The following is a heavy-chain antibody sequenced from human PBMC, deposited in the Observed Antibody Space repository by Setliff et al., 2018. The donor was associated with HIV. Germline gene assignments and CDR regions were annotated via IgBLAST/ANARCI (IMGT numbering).Heavy chain of an antibody. CDR3: ARGPIRYSSGVRWFLGVESWYSGIDY. V-gene: IGHV4-34*01. CDR2: INDSGTT. Sequence: SETLSLTCAVYDGSLSSYYWSWIRQSTGKGLEWIGEINDSGTTNYNPSLESRVTMLIDMSKNQLSLKLSSVTAADTAAYFCARGPIRYSSGVRWFLGVESWYSGIDYWGQGTRVTVSS. D-gene: IGHD2-15*01. J-gene: IGHJ4*02. CDR1: DGSLSSYY.